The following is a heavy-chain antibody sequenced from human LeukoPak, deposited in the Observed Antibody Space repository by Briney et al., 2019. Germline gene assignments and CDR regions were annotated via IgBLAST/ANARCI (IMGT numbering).Heavy chain of an antibody. J-gene: IGHJ5*02. Sequence: GASVKIFSAGPLYTSTTYSLNSGRQAPGQGLEWMGWIRPNNGNTDYAQKFQGRVTMTTDTSTSAAYMELRSLRSDDTAVYYCAREHRNAANSWFWPWGQESPVTVSS. CDR1: LYTSTTYS. CDR2: IRPNNGNT. CDR3: AREHRNAANSWFWP. D-gene: IGHD2/OR15-2a*01. V-gene: IGHV1-18*01.